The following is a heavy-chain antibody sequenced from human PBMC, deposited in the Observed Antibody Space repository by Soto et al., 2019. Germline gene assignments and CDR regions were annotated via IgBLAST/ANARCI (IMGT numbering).Heavy chain of an antibody. CDR3: RTQASGGGGLNL. CDR2: IRSKFNNYAT. V-gene: IGHV3-73*02. Sequence: EVRLVESGGGLVQPGGSLNLSCVASGFTFSGSAMHWVRQASGNGLEWIGRIRSKFNNYATEYGASVKGRLTISRDDAKNTANLQMSPPNTEDTAVSYCRTQASGGGGLNLWGQGTMVTVAS. J-gene: IGHJ3*01. D-gene: IGHD1-26*01. CDR1: GFTFSGSA.